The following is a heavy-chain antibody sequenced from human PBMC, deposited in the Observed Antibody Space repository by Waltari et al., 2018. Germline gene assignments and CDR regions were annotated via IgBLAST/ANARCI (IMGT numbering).Heavy chain of an antibody. V-gene: IGHV3-15*01. CDR3: TTEGGRTWPMY. CDR1: GFTFAHAW. Sequence: EVQLVESGGGLVKPGDSLRLSCVASGFTFAHAWINWVRQAPGKGLEWVGRLKSKAEGGTTDYAAPVKGRFAISRDDSKDTAYLQMNSLKTEDTAMYFCTTEGGRTWPMYWGQGTLVTVSS. CDR2: LKSKAEGGTT. D-gene: IGHD2-2*01. J-gene: IGHJ4*02.